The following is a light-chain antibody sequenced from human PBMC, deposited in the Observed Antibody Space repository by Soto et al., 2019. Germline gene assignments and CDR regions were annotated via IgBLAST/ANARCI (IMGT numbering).Light chain of an antibody. CDR2: SAS. V-gene: IGKV1-39*01. Sequence: IQMTQSPSSLSASVGARVTITCRSRRSISTYLNWYQQKPGKAPRLLIYSASTLHSGVPSRFSGSGSGTDFTLTISSLQPEDLATYYCQQSYTTPRTFGGGTKVEIK. CDR3: QQSYTTPRT. CDR1: RSISTY. J-gene: IGKJ4*01.